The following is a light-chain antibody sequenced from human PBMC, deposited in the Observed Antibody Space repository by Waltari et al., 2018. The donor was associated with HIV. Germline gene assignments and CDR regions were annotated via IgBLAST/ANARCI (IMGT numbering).Light chain of an antibody. CDR2: DDN. V-gene: IGLV1-51*01. CDR1: TSTIANKY. CDR3: GTWDSSLSADV. J-gene: IGLJ1*01. Sequence: QSVLTQPPSVSAAPGQTVPISCSGSTSTIANKYIPWYQQFPGSAPRVLIYDDNKRPSGIPDRFSGSQSATSATLTIAGLQTGDEADYFCGTWDSSLSADVFGTGTSVTVL.